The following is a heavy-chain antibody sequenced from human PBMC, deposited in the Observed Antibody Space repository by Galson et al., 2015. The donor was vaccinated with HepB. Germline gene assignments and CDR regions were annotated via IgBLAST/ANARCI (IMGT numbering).Heavy chain of an antibody. CDR1: GFTFGVYV. Sequence: SLRLSCAPHGFTFGVYVVSWVRQAPGKGLEWVGFIRSNTYGGTAEYAASVKGRFTISREDSKSIAYLQMNSLKTEDTAVYYCTTDELSCRGDCYPSADYYYYYMDVWGKGTTVTVSS. CDR3: TTDELSCRGDCYPSADYYYYYMDV. V-gene: IGHV3-49*04. CDR2: IRSNTYGGTA. J-gene: IGHJ6*03. D-gene: IGHD2-21*01.